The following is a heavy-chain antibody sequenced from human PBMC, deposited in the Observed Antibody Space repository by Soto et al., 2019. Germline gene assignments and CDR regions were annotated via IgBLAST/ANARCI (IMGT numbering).Heavy chain of an antibody. V-gene: IGHV3-74*01. CDR1: GFTFSSYW. CDR3: ARTAGEYFYYYGLDV. Sequence: PGGSLRLSCAASGFTFSSYWMHWVRQAPGKGLVWVSRINSDGSSTCYADSVKGRFTISRDKAKNTLYLQMNSLRAEDTAVYYCARTAGEYFYYYGLDVWGQGTTVTVSS. J-gene: IGHJ6*02. CDR2: INSDGSST. D-gene: IGHD3-10*01.